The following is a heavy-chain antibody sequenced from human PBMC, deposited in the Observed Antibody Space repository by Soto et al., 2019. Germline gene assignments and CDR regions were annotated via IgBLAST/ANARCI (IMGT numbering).Heavy chain of an antibody. CDR3: ARVGSSTSWLRGGYFDY. D-gene: IGHD2-2*01. V-gene: IGHV1-69*13. CDR1: GGTFSSYA. CDR2: IIPIFGTA. J-gene: IGHJ4*02. Sequence: SVKVSCKASGGTFSSYAISWVRQAPGQGLEWMGGIIPIFGTANYAQKFQGRVTITADESTSTAYMELSSLRSEDTAVYYCARVGSSTSWLRGGYFDYWGQGTLVTVSS.